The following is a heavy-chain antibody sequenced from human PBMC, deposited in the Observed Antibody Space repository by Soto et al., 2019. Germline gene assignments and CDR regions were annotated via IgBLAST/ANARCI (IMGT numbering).Heavy chain of an antibody. J-gene: IGHJ5*02. CDR1: GGSISHYH. V-gene: IGHV4-59*01. Sequence: QLQLQESGPGLVKPSETLSLTCTVSGGSISHYHWNGIRQAPGKGMEWIGYIFYNGSTHYNPSLTSRVTISVDMSKNRLSLTLTSVTAADTAVYYCARSFYPWGQGTLVTVSS. CDR3: ARSFYP. CDR2: IFYNGST.